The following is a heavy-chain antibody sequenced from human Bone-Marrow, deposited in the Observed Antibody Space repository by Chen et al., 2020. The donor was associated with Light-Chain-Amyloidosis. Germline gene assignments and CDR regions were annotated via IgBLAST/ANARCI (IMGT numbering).Heavy chain of an antibody. CDR2: IYTTGST. Sequence: QVQLQESGPRLVKPSQTLTLTCTVSAGSITSGVYYWNWIRQPAGKGLEWIGHIYTTGSTKYNPSLRSRLTISIDTSKSQFSLRLASVTAADTAIYYCTRDAITSGGVVVPDSWGQGTLVTVSS. CDR1: AGSITSGVYY. J-gene: IGHJ4*02. V-gene: IGHV4-61*02. D-gene: IGHD3-16*02. CDR3: TRDAITSGGVVVPDS.